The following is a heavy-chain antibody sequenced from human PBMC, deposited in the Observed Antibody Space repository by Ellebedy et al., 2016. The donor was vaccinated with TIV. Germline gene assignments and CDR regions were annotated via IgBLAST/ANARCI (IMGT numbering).Heavy chain of an antibody. V-gene: IGHV4-39*07. J-gene: IGHJ5*02. CDR2: IYYSERT. Sequence: SETLSLTXTVSGGSISSSFYYWGWIRQPPGKGLEWIGSIYYSERTYYNPSLKSRVTISVDTSKNQFSLKLRSVTAADTAVYYCARTSGHVLVTFDPWGQGILVTVSS. CDR1: GGSISSSFYY. D-gene: IGHD2-8*02. CDR3: ARTSGHVLVTFDP.